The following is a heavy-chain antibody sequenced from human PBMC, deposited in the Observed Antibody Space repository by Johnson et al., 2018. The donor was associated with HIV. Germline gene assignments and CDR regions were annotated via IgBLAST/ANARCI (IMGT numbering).Heavy chain of an antibody. V-gene: IGHV3-66*02. Sequence: MLLEESGGGLVQPGGSLRLSCTASGFPVTSNFMTWVRQPPGKGLDWVSAVYSTFGTYYADSVRGRFTISTDNSKNTLYLQMNSLRREDTAVYYCARGVRNSYGYLLGTFYIWGQGTMVTVSS. CDR1: GFPVTSNF. CDR2: VYSTFGT. CDR3: ARGVRNSYGYLLGTFYI. D-gene: IGHD5-18*01. J-gene: IGHJ3*02.